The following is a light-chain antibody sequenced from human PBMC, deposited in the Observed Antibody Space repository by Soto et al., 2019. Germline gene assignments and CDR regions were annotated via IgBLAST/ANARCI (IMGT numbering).Light chain of an antibody. CDR1: QSVSTN. V-gene: IGKV3-15*01. Sequence: ETVMTQSPATLSVSPGERATLSCGASQSVSTNLAWYQQKPGQVPRLLIYGASTRASDIPARFSGSGSGTEFTLTISSLQYEDFAVYYCQQYNEWPLTFGGGTKVEIE. CDR3: QQYNEWPLT. J-gene: IGKJ4*01. CDR2: GAS.